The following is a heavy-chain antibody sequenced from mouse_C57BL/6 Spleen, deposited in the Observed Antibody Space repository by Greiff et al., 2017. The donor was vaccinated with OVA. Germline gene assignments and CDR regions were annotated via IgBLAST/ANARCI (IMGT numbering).Heavy chain of an antibody. D-gene: IGHD1-1*01. CDR1: GYTFTGYW. CDR3: AKPPSYSGSSLWYFDV. V-gene: IGHV1-9*01. CDR2: ILPGSGST. Sequence: QVQLQQSGAELMKPGASVKLSCKATGYTFTGYWIEWVKQRPGHGLEWIGEILPGSGSTNYNEKFKGKATFTADTSSNTAYMQLSSLTTEDSAIYYCAKPPSYSGSSLWYFDVWGTGTTVTVSS. J-gene: IGHJ1*03.